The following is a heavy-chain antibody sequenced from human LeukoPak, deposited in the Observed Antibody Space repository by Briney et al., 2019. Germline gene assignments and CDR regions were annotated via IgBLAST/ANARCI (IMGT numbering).Heavy chain of an antibody. D-gene: IGHD5-18*01. Sequence: PSETLSLTCAVYGGSFSGYYWSWIRQPPGKGLEWIGYIYYSGSTNYNPSLKSRVTISVDTSKNQSSLKLSSVTAADTAVYYCARGQRGYSYGPSDYWGQGTLVTVSS. J-gene: IGHJ4*02. V-gene: IGHV4-59*01. CDR1: GGSFSGYY. CDR3: ARGQRGYSYGPSDY. CDR2: IYYSGST.